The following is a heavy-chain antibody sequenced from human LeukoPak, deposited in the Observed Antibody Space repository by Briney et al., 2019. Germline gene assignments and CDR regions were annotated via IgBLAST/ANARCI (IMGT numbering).Heavy chain of an antibody. CDR2: IYTGGRT. J-gene: IGHJ4*02. D-gene: IGHD1-26*01. Sequence: GGSLRLSCAVSGFTVSSNYMSWVRQAPGKGLEWVSVIYTGGRTYYAGSVKGRFIISRDNSKNTVDLQMNSLRAEDMGVYYCARGRGGSYDYWGQGTLVTVSS. CDR1: GFTVSSNY. V-gene: IGHV3-66*02. CDR3: ARGRGGSYDY.